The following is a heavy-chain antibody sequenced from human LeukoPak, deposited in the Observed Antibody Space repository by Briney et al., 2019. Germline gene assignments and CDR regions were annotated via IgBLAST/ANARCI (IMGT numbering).Heavy chain of an antibody. D-gene: IGHD5-12*01. J-gene: IGHJ4*02. Sequence: PGGSLRLSCAASGFTFSTYGMHWVRQAPGKGLEWVSFIRYDGSDKYDADSVKGRFTISRDNSKNTLYLQMNSLRAEDTAVYYCAKDREDIVWGQGTLVTVSS. CDR1: GFTFSTYG. CDR3: AKDREDIV. V-gene: IGHV3-30*02. CDR2: IRYDGSDK.